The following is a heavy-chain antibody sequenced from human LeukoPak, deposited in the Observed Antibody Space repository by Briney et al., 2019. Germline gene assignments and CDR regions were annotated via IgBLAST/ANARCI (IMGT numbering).Heavy chain of an antibody. V-gene: IGHV4-59*01. Sequence: PSETLSLTCTVSNGSISNSYWSWIRQPPGKGLEWIGFVYYSGRTNYNPSLKSRATISVDPSKNQFSLKLTSVTAADTAVYYCARDQGSYYNYYMDVWGKGTTVTVSS. J-gene: IGHJ6*03. CDR3: ARDQGSYYNYYMDV. CDR1: NGSISNSY. CDR2: VYYSGRT.